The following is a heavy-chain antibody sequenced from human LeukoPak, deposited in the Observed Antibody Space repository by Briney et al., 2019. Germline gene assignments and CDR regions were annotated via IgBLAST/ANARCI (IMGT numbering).Heavy chain of an antibody. V-gene: IGHV3-21*01. CDR2: LNSRPTNYI. J-gene: IGHJ4*02. Sequence: GGSLRLSCAASGFTFSSYSMHWVRQAPGKGLEWVSSLNSRPTNYIYYADSVKGRFTISRDDAKSALYLQMNSLRAEDTAVYYCAREGYCPSTSCYLHSWGQGALVTVSS. CDR3: AREGYCPSTSCYLHS. CDR1: GFTFSSYS. D-gene: IGHD2-2*01.